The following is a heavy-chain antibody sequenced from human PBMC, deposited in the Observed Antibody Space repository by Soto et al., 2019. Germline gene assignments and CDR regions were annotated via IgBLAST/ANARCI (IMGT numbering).Heavy chain of an antibody. CDR1: GFTFSSYW. V-gene: IGHV3-7*01. Sequence: GGSLRLSCTASGFTFSSYWMSWVRQAPGKRLEWVANIKQDGSEKYYVDSVKGRFTISRDNAKNSLYLQMNSLRAEDTAVYYCARDATIFGVVIMKYYYYGMDVWGQGTTVTVSS. CDR3: ARDATIFGVVIMKYYYYGMDV. CDR2: IKQDGSEK. D-gene: IGHD3-3*01. J-gene: IGHJ6*02.